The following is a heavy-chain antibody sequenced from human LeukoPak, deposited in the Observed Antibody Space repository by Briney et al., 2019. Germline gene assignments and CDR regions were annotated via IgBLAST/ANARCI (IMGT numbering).Heavy chain of an antibody. CDR1: GGTFSSYG. J-gene: IGHJ4*02. CDR3: AGGHYFDSSGRLDYFDY. Sequence: GASVKVSCKAFGGTFSSYGISWVRQAPGQGLEWMGGIIPMFDTPNYAQKFQDRVTLTADKSTSTAYMELSSLRSEDTAVYYCAGGHYFDSSGRLDYFDYWGQGTLVTVSS. D-gene: IGHD3-22*01. V-gene: IGHV1-69*06. CDR2: IIPMFDTP.